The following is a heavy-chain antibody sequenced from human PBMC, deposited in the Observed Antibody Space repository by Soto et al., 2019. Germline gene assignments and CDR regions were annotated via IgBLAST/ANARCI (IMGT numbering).Heavy chain of an antibody. J-gene: IGHJ4*01. CDR2: ISPTTGGT. CDR3: VRPTRYLSGWYYF. CDR1: GNTLTSFY. V-gene: IGHV1-2*02. Sequence: ASVKVSCKTSGNTLTSFYSHWVRQAPGQWLEWMGRISPTTGGTNYAQRFQGRVTVTWDTSANTAYMEPNSLMSDDTAVYYCVRPTRYLSGWYYF. D-gene: IGHD6-19*01.